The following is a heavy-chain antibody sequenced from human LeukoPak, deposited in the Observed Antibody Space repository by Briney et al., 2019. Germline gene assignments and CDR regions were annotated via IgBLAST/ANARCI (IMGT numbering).Heavy chain of an antibody. CDR1: GFTFSDYY. D-gene: IGHD6-19*01. CDR3: SRGAVASLHAFDI. V-gene: IGHV3-11*06. CDR2: ISSTSPYT. J-gene: IGHJ3*02. Sequence: GGSLRLSCAASGFTFSDYYMSWIRQSPGKGLEWMSYISSTSPYTTYADSVEGRFTVSRDNANNSLHLQMNSLTAEDTAVYYCSRGAVASLHAFDIWGQGTMVTVSS.